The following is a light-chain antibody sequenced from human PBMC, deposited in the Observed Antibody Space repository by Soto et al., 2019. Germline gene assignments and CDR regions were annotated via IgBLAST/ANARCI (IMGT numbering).Light chain of an antibody. V-gene: IGKV1-39*01. CDR1: QRISYY. J-gene: IGKJ5*01. Sequence: DIQMTQSPSSLSASVVDRVTITCRASQRISYYLNWFQQKPGRAPKLLIYAASSLEAGVPSRYSGSGSGTDFTLTISSLQPEDFATYYCQQSYNTPFPFGQGTRLAI. CDR2: AAS. CDR3: QQSYNTPFP.